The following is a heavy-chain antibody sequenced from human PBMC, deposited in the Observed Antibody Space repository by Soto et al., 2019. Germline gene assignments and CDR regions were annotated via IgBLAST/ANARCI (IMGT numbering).Heavy chain of an antibody. V-gene: IGHV5-51*01. Sequence: GESLKISCKGSGYSFTRFWIGWVRQMPRKGLEWVGVIYPGDSDTRYSPSFQGQVTISADKSISTAYLQWSSLKASDTAMYYCASLLAYCGGDCYKKSLGSSNDAFDIWGQGTMVTVSS. CDR2: IYPGDSDT. J-gene: IGHJ3*02. D-gene: IGHD2-21*01. CDR1: GYSFTRFW. CDR3: ASLLAYCGGDCYKKSLGSSNDAFDI.